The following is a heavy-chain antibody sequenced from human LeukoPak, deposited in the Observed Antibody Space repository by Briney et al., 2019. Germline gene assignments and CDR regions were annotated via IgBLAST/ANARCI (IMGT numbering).Heavy chain of an antibody. CDR3: ARVDPTDYYDSSDYKFDY. CDR2: INPNSGGT. V-gene: IGHV1-2*02. Sequence: ASVKVSCKASGYTFTGYYMHWVRQAPGQGLEWMGWINPNSGGTKYAHKFQGRVTMTRDTSISTAYMELSRLRSDDTAVYYCARVDPTDYYDSSDYKFDYWGQGTLVTVSS. CDR1: GYTFTGYY. D-gene: IGHD3-22*01. J-gene: IGHJ4*02.